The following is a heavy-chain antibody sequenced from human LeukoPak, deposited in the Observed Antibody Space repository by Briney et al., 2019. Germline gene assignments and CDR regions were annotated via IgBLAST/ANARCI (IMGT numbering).Heavy chain of an antibody. CDR1: GYTFTSYD. D-gene: IGHD3-22*01. V-gene: IGHV1-8*03. CDR2: MNPNSGNT. Sequence: ASVKVSCKASGYTFTSYDINWVRQATGQGLEWMGWMNPNSGNTGYAQKFQGRVTITRNTSISTAYMELSSLRSEDTAVYYCARDVGRLLGLGSWSDAFDIWGQGTMVTVSS. J-gene: IGHJ3*02. CDR3: ARDVGRLLGLGSWSDAFDI.